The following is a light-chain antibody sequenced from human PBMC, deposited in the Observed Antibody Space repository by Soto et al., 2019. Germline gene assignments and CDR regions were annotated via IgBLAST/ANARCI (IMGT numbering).Light chain of an antibody. CDR1: RTIGTN. CDR3: QQYADWPLT. CDR2: KTS. J-gene: IGKJ4*01. Sequence: IVMTQSPATVSVSPGESASLSCRASRTIGTNLGWYQQKPGQAPGLLISKTSTRATGVSARFSGSGSGTEFTLTITSLQSEDIAVYYCQQYADWPLTFGGGTKVDIK. V-gene: IGKV3-15*01.